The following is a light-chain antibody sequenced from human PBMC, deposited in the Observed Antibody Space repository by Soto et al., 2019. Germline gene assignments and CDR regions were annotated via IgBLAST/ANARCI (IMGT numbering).Light chain of an antibody. CDR1: ERVSSSY. CDR2: DAS. V-gene: IGKV3D-20*01. CDR3: QQYGSSPIT. Sequence: IVLTQSPATMSLSPGERATLSCSASERVSSSYVAWYQMKAGLAPRLLIHDASTRASGIPDRFRGSKSGTDFTLTIRGLEPEDAALYYCQQYGSSPITFGQGTRLEIK. J-gene: IGKJ5*01.